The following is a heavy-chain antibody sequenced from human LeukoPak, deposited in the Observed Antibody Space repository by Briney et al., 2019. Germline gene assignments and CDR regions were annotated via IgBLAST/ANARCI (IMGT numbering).Heavy chain of an antibody. CDR1: GFTFSSYS. CDR2: ISSSSSTI. J-gene: IGHJ4*02. D-gene: IGHD3-10*01. CDR3: ARGGRGPDY. Sequence: GGSLRLSCAASGFTFSSYSMNWVRQAPGKGLEWVSYISSSSSTIYYADSVKGRFTISRDNAKNSLYLQMNSLRAEDTAVYYCARGGRGPDYWGQGTLVTVSS. V-gene: IGHV3-48*04.